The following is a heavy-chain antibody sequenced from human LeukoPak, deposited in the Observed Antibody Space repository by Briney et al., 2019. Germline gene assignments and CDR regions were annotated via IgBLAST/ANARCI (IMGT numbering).Heavy chain of an antibody. V-gene: IGHV4-39*07. J-gene: IGHJ5*02. CDR1: GGSISSSSYY. CDR3: ARGTPLVPAARGPAVGFDP. Sequence: KPSETLSLTCTVSGGSISSSSYYGGWGRQPPGKGLEWIGSIYYSRSTYYNPSLKSRVTISVDTSKNQFSLKLSSVTAADTAVYYCARGTPLVPAARGPAVGFDPWGQGTLVTVSS. CDR2: IYYSRST. D-gene: IGHD2-2*01.